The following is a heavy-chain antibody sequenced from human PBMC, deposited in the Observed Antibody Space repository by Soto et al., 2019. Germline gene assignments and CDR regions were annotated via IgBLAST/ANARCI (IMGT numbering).Heavy chain of an antibody. D-gene: IGHD3-10*01. Sequence: EVQLVESGGSLVQPGGSLRLSCAASGFTFSSYWMNWVHQAPGKGLEWVANIKQDGSEKYYVDSVKGRFTISRDNAKHSRELQMNSLRAEDTAVYYCERDHAVVRGVIGHRRDYWGKGTLVTVSS. V-gene: IGHV3-7*01. CDR2: IKQDGSEK. J-gene: IGHJ4*02. CDR1: GFTFSSYW. CDR3: ERDHAVVRGVIGHRRDY.